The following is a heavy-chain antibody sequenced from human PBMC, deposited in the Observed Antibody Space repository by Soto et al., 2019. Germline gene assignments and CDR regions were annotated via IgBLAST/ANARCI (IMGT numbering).Heavy chain of an antibody. J-gene: IGHJ6*02. CDR1: GGSVSSGGYY. CDR3: ARALPSYYYYGMDV. V-gene: IGHV4-31*03. CDR2: ISYSGST. Sequence: QVQLQESGPGLVKPSQTLSLTCTVSGGSVSSGGYYWSWIRQHPGKGLEWIGYISYSGSTSYNPSLKSRPTISVDTSKNQFSLQLSSVTAADTAVYYCARALPSYYYYGMDVWGQGTTVTVSS.